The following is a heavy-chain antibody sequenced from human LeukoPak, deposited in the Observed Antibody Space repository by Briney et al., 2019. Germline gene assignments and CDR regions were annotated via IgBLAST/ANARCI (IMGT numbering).Heavy chain of an antibody. Sequence: VASVKVSCKASGYTFTSYGISWVRQAPGQGLEWMGWISAYNGNTNYAQKLQGRVTMTTDTSTSTAYMELRSLRSDDTAVYYCARDCSGGSCYLRNDYWGQGTLVTVSS. CDR3: ARDCSGGSCYLRNDY. J-gene: IGHJ4*02. CDR2: ISAYNGNT. CDR1: GYTFTSYG. D-gene: IGHD2-15*01. V-gene: IGHV1-18*01.